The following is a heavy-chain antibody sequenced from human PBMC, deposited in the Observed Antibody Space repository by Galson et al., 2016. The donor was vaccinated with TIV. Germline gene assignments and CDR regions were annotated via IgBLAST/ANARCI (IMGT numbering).Heavy chain of an antibody. D-gene: IGHD3-16*02. Sequence: SPRLSCAASGFTFNTYSMIWVRQAPGKGLEWISYISSDSSTIYYADSVKGRFAISRDNAKNSLFLQMSSLRAEDTAVYYCAMDSHPSLGWFDPGAQGTL. V-gene: IGHV3-48*01. CDR2: ISSDSSTI. J-gene: IGHJ5*02. CDR1: GFTFNTYS. CDR3: AMDSHPSLGWFDP.